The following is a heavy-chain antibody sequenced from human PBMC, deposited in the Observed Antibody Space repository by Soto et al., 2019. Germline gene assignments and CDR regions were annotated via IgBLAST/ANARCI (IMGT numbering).Heavy chain of an antibody. CDR2: IIPILGIA. J-gene: IGHJ4*02. Sequence: GASVKVSCKASGGTFSSYTISWVRQAPGQGLEWMGRIIPILGIANYAQKFQGRVTITADKSTSTAYMELSSLRSEDTAVYYCARGRLSGYDSHFDYWGQGTLVTVSS. CDR3: ARGRLSGYDSHFDY. V-gene: IGHV1-69*02. D-gene: IGHD5-12*01. CDR1: GGTFSSYT.